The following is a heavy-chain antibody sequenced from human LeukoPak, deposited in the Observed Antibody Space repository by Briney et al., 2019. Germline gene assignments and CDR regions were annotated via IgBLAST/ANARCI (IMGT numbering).Heavy chain of an antibody. CDR2: IYHSGST. CDR1: GGSISSGGYS. V-gene: IGHV4-30-2*01. D-gene: IGHD5-24*01. CDR3: ARDRGYYGMDV. Sequence: SETLSLTCAVSGGSISSGGYSWSWIRQPPGKGLEWIGYIYHSGSTYYNPSLKSRVTISVDRSKNQFSLKLSSVTAADTAVYYCARDRGYYGMDVWGQGTTVTVSS. J-gene: IGHJ6*02.